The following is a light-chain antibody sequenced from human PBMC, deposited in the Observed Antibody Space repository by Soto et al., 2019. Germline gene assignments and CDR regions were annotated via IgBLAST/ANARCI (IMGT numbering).Light chain of an antibody. CDR2: GAS. CDR3: QQYGRSPFT. V-gene: IGKV3-20*01. CDR1: QSVSSNY. J-gene: IGKJ3*01. Sequence: EIVITQSPGTLSLSPGETATLSCRASQSVSSNYVAWFHQKPGQTPRLLIYGASSRATGVPDRFSASGSGTDFTLTISRLEPEDFAVYYCQQYGRSPFTFGPGTKGIS.